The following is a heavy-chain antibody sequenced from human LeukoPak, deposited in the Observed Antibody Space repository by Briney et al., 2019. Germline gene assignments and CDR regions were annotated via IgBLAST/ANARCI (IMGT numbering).Heavy chain of an antibody. CDR1: GFTFSTYW. CDR3: ARDTYRFFDL. Sequence: GGSLRLSCAASGFTFSTYWMGWVRQAPGKGLEWVADIKEDGTDKYSVDSGKGRFIISRDNAKNSLYLQMNSLRAEDTAVYYCARDTYRFFDLWGRGTLVTVSS. V-gene: IGHV3-7*01. CDR2: IKEDGTDK. J-gene: IGHJ2*01.